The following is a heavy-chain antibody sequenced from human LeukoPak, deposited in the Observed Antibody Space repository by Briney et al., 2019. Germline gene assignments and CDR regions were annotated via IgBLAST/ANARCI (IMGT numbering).Heavy chain of an antibody. CDR2: ISGSGGST. Sequence: TGGSLRLSCAASGFTFSSYGMSWVRQAPGKGLEWVSAISGSGGSTYYADSVKGRFTISRDNSKNTLYLQMNSLRAEDTAVYYCAKAGGYYYDAITYFDYWGQGTLVTVSS. J-gene: IGHJ4*02. V-gene: IGHV3-23*01. D-gene: IGHD3-22*01. CDR3: AKAGGYYYDAITYFDY. CDR1: GFTFSSYG.